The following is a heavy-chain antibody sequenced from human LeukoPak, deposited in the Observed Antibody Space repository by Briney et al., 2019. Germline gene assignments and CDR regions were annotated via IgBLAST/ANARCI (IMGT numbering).Heavy chain of an antibody. D-gene: IGHD2-2*01. Sequence: GASVKVSCKASGYTFTGYYMHWVRQAPGQGLEWMGWINPNSGGTNCAQKFQGRVTMTRDTSISTAYMELSRLRSDDTAVYYCARARPVVPAALDYWGQGTLVTVSS. V-gene: IGHV1-2*02. CDR2: INPNSGGT. CDR3: ARARPVVPAALDY. J-gene: IGHJ4*02. CDR1: GYTFTGYY.